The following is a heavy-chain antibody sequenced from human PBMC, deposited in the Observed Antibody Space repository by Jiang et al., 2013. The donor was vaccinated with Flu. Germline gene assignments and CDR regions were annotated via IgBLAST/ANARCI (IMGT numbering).Heavy chain of an antibody. D-gene: IGHD1-26*01. CDR3: AHRRIVGETSCSYFDY. Sequence: TLTLTCTFSGFSLTTSGMSVTWIRQPPGKALEWLALIRWDDDKYYSPSLKSRLTITKDTSKNQVVLTMTNMDPVDTATYYCAHRRIVGETSCSYFDYWGQGTLVTVSS. J-gene: IGHJ4*02. CDR2: IRWDDDK. V-gene: IGHV2-5*08. CDR1: GFSLTTSGMS.